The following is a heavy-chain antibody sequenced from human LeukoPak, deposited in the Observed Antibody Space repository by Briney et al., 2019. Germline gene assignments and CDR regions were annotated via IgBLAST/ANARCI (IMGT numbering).Heavy chain of an antibody. D-gene: IGHD3-22*01. V-gene: IGHV4-59*08. CDR1: GGSISSYS. J-gene: IGHJ4*02. CDR2: IYYTGST. Sequence: SETLSLTCTVSGGSISSYSWSWIRQPPGKGLEWIGYIYYTGSTNYNPSFKSRVTISVDTSKNQFSLKLSSVTAADTAVYYCARRYYYDSSGYWYYFDYWGQGTLVTVSS. CDR3: ARRYYYDSSGYWYYFDY.